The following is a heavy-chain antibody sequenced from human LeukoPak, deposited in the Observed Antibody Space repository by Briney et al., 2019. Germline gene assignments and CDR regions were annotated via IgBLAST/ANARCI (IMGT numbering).Heavy chain of an antibody. CDR2: ISSSGSTI. V-gene: IGHV3-48*03. CDR1: GFTFSSYE. CDR3: ASAGYSSSWYPRTEYFQH. Sequence: GGSLRLSCAASGFTFSSYEVNWVRQAPGKGLEWVSYISSSGSTIYYADSVKGRFTISRDNSKNTLYLQMNSLRAEDTAVYYCASAGYSSSWYPRTEYFQHWGQGTLVTVSS. D-gene: IGHD6-13*01. J-gene: IGHJ1*01.